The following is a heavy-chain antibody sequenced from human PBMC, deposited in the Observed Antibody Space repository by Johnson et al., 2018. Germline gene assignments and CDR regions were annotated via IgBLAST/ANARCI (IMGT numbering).Heavy chain of an antibody. Sequence: QVQLQESGPGLVKPSETLSLTCTVSGGSISSYYWSWIRQPPGKGLEWIGYIYYSGSTNYNPSLKSRVTISVDTSKNQFSLTLSSVTAADTAVYFCARDRAAVAGIGYFQYWGQGTLVTVSS. CDR3: ARDRAAVAGIGYFQY. J-gene: IGHJ1*01. CDR1: GGSISSYY. V-gene: IGHV4-59*01. CDR2: IYYSGST. D-gene: IGHD6-19*01.